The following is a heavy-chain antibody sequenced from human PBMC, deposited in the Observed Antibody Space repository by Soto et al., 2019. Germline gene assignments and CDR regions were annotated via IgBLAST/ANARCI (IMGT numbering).Heavy chain of an antibody. Sequence: PSETLSLTCTVSGGSISSGDYYWSWIRQPPGKGLEWIGYIYYSGSTYYNPSLKSRVTISVDTSKNQFSLKLSSVTAADTAVYYCAREDSSSWYSDYWGQGTLVTVSS. V-gene: IGHV4-30-4*01. CDR1: GGSISSGDYY. CDR2: IYYSGST. CDR3: AREDSSSWYSDY. J-gene: IGHJ4*02. D-gene: IGHD6-13*01.